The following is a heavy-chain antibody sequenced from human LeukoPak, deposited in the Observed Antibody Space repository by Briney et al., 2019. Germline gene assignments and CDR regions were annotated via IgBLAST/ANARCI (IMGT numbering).Heavy chain of an antibody. CDR1: GGSISSSSYY. Sequence: SETLSLTCTVSGGSISSSSYYWGWIRQPPGKGLEWIGSIYYSGSTYYNPSLKSRVTISVDTSKNQFSLKLSSVTAADTAVYYCVRGSRSGGSCYADYWSQGTLVTVSS. V-gene: IGHV4-39*07. CDR2: IYYSGST. J-gene: IGHJ4*02. CDR3: VRGSRSGGSCYADY. D-gene: IGHD2-15*01.